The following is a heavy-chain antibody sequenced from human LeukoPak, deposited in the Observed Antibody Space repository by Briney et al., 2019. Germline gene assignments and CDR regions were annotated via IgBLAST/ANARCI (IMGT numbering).Heavy chain of an antibody. Sequence: ASVKVSCKASGYTFTTYYMHWVRQAPGQGLEWMGIINPSGGSTSYAQKFQGRVTMTRDTSTSTVYMELSSLRSEGTAVYYCARDLGYYGSGSNFDYWGQGTLVTVSS. J-gene: IGHJ4*02. V-gene: IGHV1-46*01. CDR3: ARDLGYYGSGSNFDY. CDR1: GYTFTTYY. CDR2: INPSGGST. D-gene: IGHD3-10*01.